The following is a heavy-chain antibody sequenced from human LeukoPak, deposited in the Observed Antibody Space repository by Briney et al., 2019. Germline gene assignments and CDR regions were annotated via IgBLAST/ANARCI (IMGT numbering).Heavy chain of an antibody. Sequence: EASGKVSCKASGYTFTSYGISWVRQAPGQELEWMGWISAYNGNTNYAQKLQGRVTMTTDTSTSTAYMELRSLRSEDTAVYYCARAFSTLGGAVAGTWVDYWGQGTLVTVSS. CDR2: ISAYNGNT. D-gene: IGHD6-19*01. J-gene: IGHJ4*02. V-gene: IGHV1-18*01. CDR1: GYTFTSYG. CDR3: ARAFSTLGGAVAGTWVDY.